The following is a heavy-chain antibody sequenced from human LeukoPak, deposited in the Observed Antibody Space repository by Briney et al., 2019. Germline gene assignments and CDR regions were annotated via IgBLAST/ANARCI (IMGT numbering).Heavy chain of an antibody. Sequence: ASVKVSCKASGYTFTSYYMHWVRQAPGQGLEWMGIINPSGGSTSYAQKFQGRVTMTRDTSTSTVYMELSSLRSEDTAVYYCAKEGGIEMATILWGQGTLVTVSS. J-gene: IGHJ4*02. CDR2: INPSGGST. CDR1: GYTFTSYY. CDR3: AKEGGIEMATIL. V-gene: IGHV1-46*01. D-gene: IGHD5-24*01.